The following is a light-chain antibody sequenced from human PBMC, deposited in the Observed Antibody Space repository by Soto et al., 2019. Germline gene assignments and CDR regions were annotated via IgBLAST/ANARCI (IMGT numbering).Light chain of an antibody. CDR1: SSSIGAGYA. Sequence: QSVLTQPPSVSGAPGQRVTISCTGSSSSIGAGYAVHWYQQLPGTAPKLLIYGNTNRPSGVPDRFSGSKSGTSASLAITGLQAADEADYYCQSYDSSLTGSRVFGTGTKLTVL. V-gene: IGLV1-40*01. CDR3: QSYDSSLTGSRV. CDR2: GNT. J-gene: IGLJ1*01.